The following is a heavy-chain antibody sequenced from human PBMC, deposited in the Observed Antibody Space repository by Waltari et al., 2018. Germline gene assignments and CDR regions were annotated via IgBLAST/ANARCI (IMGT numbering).Heavy chain of an antibody. V-gene: IGHV4-38-2*02. D-gene: IGHD1-26*01. J-gene: IGHJ5*02. Sequence: QVQLQESGPGLVKPSETLSLTCTVSGYSLSSGYYWGWIRQPPGKGLEWIGSIYHSGSTYYNPSLKSRVTISVDTSKNQFSLKLSSVTAADTAVYYGAIEGGGSYGRNWFDPWGQGTLVTVSS. CDR1: GYSLSSGYY. CDR2: IYHSGST. CDR3: AIEGGGSYGRNWFDP.